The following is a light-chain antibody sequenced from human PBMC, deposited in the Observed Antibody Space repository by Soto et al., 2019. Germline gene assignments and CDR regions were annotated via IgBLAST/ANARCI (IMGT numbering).Light chain of an antibody. CDR2: EVS. CDR3: SSYTSSPSYA. CDR1: SSDVGGYNY. Sequence: QSALTQPASVSGSPGQSITISCTGTSSDVGGYNYVSWYQQHPGKAPKLMIYEVSNRPSGVSNRFSGSKSGNTASLTISGLQAEDEADYYCSSYTSSPSYAFGTGTKLTVL. J-gene: IGLJ1*01. V-gene: IGLV2-14*01.